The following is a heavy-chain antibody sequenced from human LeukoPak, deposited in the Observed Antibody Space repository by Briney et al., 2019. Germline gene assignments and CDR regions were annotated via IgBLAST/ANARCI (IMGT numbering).Heavy chain of an antibody. D-gene: IGHD5-12*01. CDR3: ARDGYDSVYFDY. CDR1: GGSISSSNW. Sequence: PSGTLSLTCAVSGGSISSSNWWSWVRQPPGKGLEWIGYIYYSGSTNYNPSLKSRVTISVDTSKNQFSLKLNSVTAADTAVYYCARDGYDSVYFDYWGQGTLVTVSS. J-gene: IGHJ4*02. V-gene: IGHV4-4*02. CDR2: IYYSGST.